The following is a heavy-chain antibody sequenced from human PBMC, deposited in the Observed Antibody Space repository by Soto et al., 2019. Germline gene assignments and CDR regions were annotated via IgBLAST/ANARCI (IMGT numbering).Heavy chain of an antibody. J-gene: IGHJ5*02. CDR2: IFHDGST. V-gene: IGHV4-4*02. CDR1: GDSIARGGW. Sequence: KPSETLSLTCGVSGDSIARGGWWSWVRQPAGKGLEWIAEIFHDGSTNYRPPLKSRVTISVDKSQNQFSLHVDSVTAADSAVYYCARHEGWTGPDQWGQGTLVTVSS. D-gene: IGHD3-9*01. CDR3: ARHEGWTGPDQ.